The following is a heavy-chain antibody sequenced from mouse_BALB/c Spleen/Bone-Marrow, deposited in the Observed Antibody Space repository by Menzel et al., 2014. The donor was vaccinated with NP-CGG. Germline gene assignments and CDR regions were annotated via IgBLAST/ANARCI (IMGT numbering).Heavy chain of an antibody. CDR2: IYPGDDDT. D-gene: IGHD2-4*01. CDR3: TRRYYDYDVRYFDY. Sequence: VHLVESGAELVRPGSSVKISCKAPGYAFSSYWLNWVKQRPGQSLEWIGQIYPGDDDTNYNGKFKGKATLTADKSSSTAYMQLSSLTSEDSAVYFCTRRYYDYDVRYFDYWGQGTTLTVSS. CDR1: GYAFSSYW. J-gene: IGHJ2*01. V-gene: IGHV1-80*01.